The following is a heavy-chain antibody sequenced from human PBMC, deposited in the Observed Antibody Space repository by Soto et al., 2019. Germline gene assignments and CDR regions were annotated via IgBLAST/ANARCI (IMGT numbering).Heavy chain of an antibody. CDR1: GGSISSYY. CDR3: ARRWGFTFDY. D-gene: IGHD1-26*01. CDR2: INHSGST. V-gene: IGHV4-59*08. J-gene: IGHJ4*02. Sequence: SETLSLTCTVSGGSISSYYWTWIRQPPGTGLEWIGEINHSGSTNYNPSLKSRVTISVDTSKNQFSLKLSSVTAADTAVYYCARRWGFTFDYWGQGTLVTVSS.